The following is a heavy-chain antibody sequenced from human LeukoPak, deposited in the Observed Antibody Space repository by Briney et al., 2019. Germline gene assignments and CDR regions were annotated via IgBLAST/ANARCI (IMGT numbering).Heavy chain of an antibody. D-gene: IGHD3-22*01. CDR3: ATHGTYHYDSSGPGDAFDI. CDR1: GFLFSKYW. V-gene: IGHV3-7*01. CDR2: IKEDDSEI. J-gene: IGHJ3*02. Sequence: GGSLRLSCAASGFLFSKYWMTWVRQAPGKGLEWVANIKEDDSEIYYVESVKGRFTISRDNAKNSLYLEMSSLRVEDTAVYYCATHGTYHYDSSGPGDAFDIWGQGTMVTVSS.